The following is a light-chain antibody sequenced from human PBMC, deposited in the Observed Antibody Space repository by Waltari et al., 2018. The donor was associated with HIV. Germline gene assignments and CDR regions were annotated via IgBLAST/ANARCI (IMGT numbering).Light chain of an antibody. V-gene: IGKV3D-15*01. J-gene: IGKJ5*01. CDR1: QSVSSK. Sequence: EIVMLQSPATLSVSQGDRATLSCRASQSVSSKLAWYQEKPGHVPRLLIYGASTRSTGIPGRFIGSESGTEFILTISSLQSEDCAVYYCQQYYKWPLTFGQGTRLEIK. CDR3: QQYYKWPLT. CDR2: GAS.